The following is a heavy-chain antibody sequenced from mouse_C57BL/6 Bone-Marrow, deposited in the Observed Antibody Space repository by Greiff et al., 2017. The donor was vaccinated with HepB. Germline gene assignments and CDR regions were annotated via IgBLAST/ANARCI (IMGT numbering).Heavy chain of an antibody. Sequence: EVQLQQSGPELVKPGASVKISCKASGYTFTDYYMNWVKQSHGKSLEWIGDINPNNGGTSYNQKFKGKATLTLDKSSSTAYMELRSLTSEDSAVYYCARWSFYYAMDYWGQGTSVTVSS. CDR2: INPNNGGT. J-gene: IGHJ4*01. CDR3: ARWSFYYAMDY. V-gene: IGHV1-26*01. CDR1: GYTFTDYY.